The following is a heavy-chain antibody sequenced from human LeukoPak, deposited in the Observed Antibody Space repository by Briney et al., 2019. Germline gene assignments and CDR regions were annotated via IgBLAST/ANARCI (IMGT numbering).Heavy chain of an antibody. CDR2: ISYDGSYK. V-gene: IGHV3-30*18. CDR1: GFTVSSNY. J-gene: IGHJ6*02. D-gene: IGHD6-19*01. CDR3: AKDRGGYSSGWYSEEPKNYYYYGMDV. Sequence: PGGSLRLSCAASGFTVSSNYMSWVRQAPGKGLEWVAVISYDGSYKYYADSVKGRFTISRDNSKNTLYLRMNSLRAEDTAVYYCAKDRGGYSSGWYSEEPKNYYYYGMDVWGQGTTVTVSS.